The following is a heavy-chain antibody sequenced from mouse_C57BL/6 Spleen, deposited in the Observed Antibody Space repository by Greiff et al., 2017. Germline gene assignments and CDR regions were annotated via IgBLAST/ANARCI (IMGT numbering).Heavy chain of an antibody. CDR1: GYAFSSSW. CDR3: ARNYYGPFDY. CDR2: IYPGDGDT. Sequence: QVQLQQSGPELVKPGASVKISCKASGYAFSSSWMNWVKQRPGKCLEWIGRIYPGDGDTNYNGKFKGKATLTADKSSSTAYMQLSSLTSEDSAVYFCARNYYGPFDYWGQGTTLTVSS. V-gene: IGHV1-82*01. J-gene: IGHJ2*01. D-gene: IGHD1-1*01.